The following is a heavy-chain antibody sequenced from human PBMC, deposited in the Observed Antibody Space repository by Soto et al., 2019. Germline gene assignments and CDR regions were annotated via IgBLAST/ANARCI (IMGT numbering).Heavy chain of an antibody. V-gene: IGHV1-18*04. CDR3: ARAQYEIFRGSFDY. J-gene: IGHJ4*02. Sequence: QVQLVQSGAEVKKPGASMKVSCKASGYSFTNYGTIWVRQAPGQGLEWVGWISGFNGDTTYAQKFQDRVTITTDTSTSTACMELRSLRSDDTAVYYCARAQYEIFRGSFDYWGRGTLVTVSS. D-gene: IGHD3-16*01. CDR2: ISGFNGDT. CDR1: GYSFTNYG.